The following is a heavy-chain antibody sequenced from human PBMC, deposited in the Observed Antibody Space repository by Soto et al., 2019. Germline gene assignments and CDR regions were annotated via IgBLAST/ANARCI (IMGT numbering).Heavy chain of an antibody. CDR3: AVPVGYCSSTSCPPGH. V-gene: IGHV1-2*04. Sequence: ASVKVSCKASGYTFTGYYMHRVRQAPGQGLEWMGWINPNSGGTNYAQKFQGWVTMTRDTSISTAYMELSRLRSDDTAVYYCAVPVGYCSSTSCPPGHWGQGTLVTVSS. CDR2: INPNSGGT. D-gene: IGHD2-2*01. CDR1: GYTFTGYY. J-gene: IGHJ4*02.